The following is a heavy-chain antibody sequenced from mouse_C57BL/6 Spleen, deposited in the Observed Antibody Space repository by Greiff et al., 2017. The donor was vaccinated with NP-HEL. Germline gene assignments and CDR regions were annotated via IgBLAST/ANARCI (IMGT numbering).Heavy chain of an antibody. CDR3: AIWALSYYGTYYAMDY. CDR2: IHPSDSDT. V-gene: IGHV1-74*01. J-gene: IGHJ4*01. Sequence: QVQLQQPGAELVKPGASVKVSCKASGYTFTSYWMHWVKQRPGQGLEWIGRIHPSDSDTNYNQKFKGKATLTVDKSSSTAYMQLSSLTSEDSAVYYCAIWALSYYGTYYAMDYWGQGTSVTVAS. CDR1: GYTFTSYW. D-gene: IGHD1-1*01.